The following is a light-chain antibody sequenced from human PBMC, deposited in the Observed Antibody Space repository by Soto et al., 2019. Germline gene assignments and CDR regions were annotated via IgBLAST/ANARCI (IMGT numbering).Light chain of an antibody. CDR2: DAS. Sequence: EIVMTQSPATLSVSPGEGATLSCRASQSLSTNLAWYQQKPGQAPRLLIYDASNRATGIPDRFSGSGSATDFTLTISRLEPEDFALYYCQQYGGSPITFGQGTRLEIK. CDR3: QQYGGSPIT. CDR1: QSLSTN. V-gene: IGKV3-20*01. J-gene: IGKJ5*01.